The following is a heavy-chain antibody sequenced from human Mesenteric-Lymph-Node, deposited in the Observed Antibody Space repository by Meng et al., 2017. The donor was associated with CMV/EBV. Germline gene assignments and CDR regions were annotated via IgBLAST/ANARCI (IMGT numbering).Heavy chain of an antibody. CDR2: IFYSGNT. Sequence: LRLSCTVSGDSISSVYYYWTWIRQPPGKGLEWLGFIFYSGNTYYNPSLKSRVTILVDTSKEQFSLKLTSVTAADTAVYYCAANGLRFLEWLSDWGQGTLVTVSS. CDR3: AANGLRFLEWLSD. J-gene: IGHJ4*02. D-gene: IGHD3-3*01. V-gene: IGHV4-30-4*08. CDR1: GDSISSVYYY.